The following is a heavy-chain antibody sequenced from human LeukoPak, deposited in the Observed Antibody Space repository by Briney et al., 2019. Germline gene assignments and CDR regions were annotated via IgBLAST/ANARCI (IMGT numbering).Heavy chain of an antibody. CDR1: GFTFSTYS. CDR3: VSDLYYAFDY. Sequence: GGALKLSCAASGFTFSTYSMNWVRQAPGKGLEWVSYISSGSSGIYYAHPVQGRFTISRDHAKNSLLLQMNSLSGDDPALYYCVSDLYYAFDYWGQGTLVTVSS. J-gene: IGHJ4*02. V-gene: IGHV3-48*01. CDR2: ISSGSSGI. D-gene: IGHD3-3*01.